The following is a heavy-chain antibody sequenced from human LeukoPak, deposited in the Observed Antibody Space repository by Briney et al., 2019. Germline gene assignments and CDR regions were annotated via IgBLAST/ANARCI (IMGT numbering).Heavy chain of an antibody. J-gene: IGHJ5*02. D-gene: IGHD6-19*01. CDR1: GGSISSYY. Sequence: SETLSLTCTVSGGSISSYYWGWIRQPPGKGLEWIGSIYYSGSTYYNPSLKSRVTISVDTSKNQFSLKLSSVTAADTAVYYCARRCSTYSSGWYWFDPWGQGTLVTVSS. CDR2: IYYSGST. CDR3: ARRCSTYSSGWYWFDP. V-gene: IGHV4-39*01.